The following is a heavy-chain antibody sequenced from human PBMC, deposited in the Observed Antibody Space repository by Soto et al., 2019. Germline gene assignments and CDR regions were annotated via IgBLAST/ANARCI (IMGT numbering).Heavy chain of an antibody. Sequence: PGGSLRLSCAASGFTFSRYGMHWVRQAPGKGLEWVAVVWFDGKNKYYADSVKGRFTISRDNSDNTLYLQMNSLRAEDTALYYCARDRGANSGFDYWGQGTLVTVSS. CDR1: GFTFSRYG. CDR2: VWFDGKNK. D-gene: IGHD1-26*01. V-gene: IGHV3-33*01. J-gene: IGHJ4*02. CDR3: ARDRGANSGFDY.